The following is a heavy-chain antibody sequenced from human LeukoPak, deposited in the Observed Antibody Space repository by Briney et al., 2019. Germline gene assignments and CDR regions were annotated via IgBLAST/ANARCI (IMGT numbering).Heavy chain of an antibody. CDR1: GFTFSSYA. V-gene: IGHV3-30-3*01. D-gene: IGHD5-18*01. J-gene: IGHJ4*02. CDR3: ARDLDSGYTAMFFGY. Sequence: AGGSLRLSCAASGFTFSSYAMHWVRQAPGKGLEWVAVISYDGSNKYYADSVKGRFTISRDNSKNTLYLQMSSLRAEDTAVYYCARDLDSGYTAMFFGYWGQGTLVTVSS. CDR2: ISYDGSNK.